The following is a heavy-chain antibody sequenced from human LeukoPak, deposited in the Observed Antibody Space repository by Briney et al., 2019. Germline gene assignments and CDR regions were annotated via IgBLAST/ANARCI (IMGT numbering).Heavy chain of an antibody. CDR2: VNPNSGGT. J-gene: IGHJ4*02. CDR3: ARVGSGYSSGWYLD. D-gene: IGHD6-19*01. Sequence: WASVTVSCKASGYTFTGYYMHWVRQAPGQGLEWMGWVNPNSGGTNYAQKFQGRVTMTRDTSISTACMELSRLRSDDTAVYYCARVGSGYSSGWYLDWGQGTLVTVSS. V-gene: IGHV1-2*02. CDR1: GYTFTGYY.